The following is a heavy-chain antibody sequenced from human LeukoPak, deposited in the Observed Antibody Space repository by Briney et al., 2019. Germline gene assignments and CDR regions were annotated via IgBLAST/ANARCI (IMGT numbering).Heavy chain of an antibody. D-gene: IGHD3-10*01. CDR2: ISSSSSYI. CDR3: ARASNTYYYGSGSYGRFDP. J-gene: IGHJ5*02. CDR1: GFTFSSYS. Sequence: GGSLRLSCAASGFTFSSYSMNWVRQAPGKGLEWVSSISSSSSYIYYADSVKGRFTISRDNAKNSLYLQMNSLRAEDTAVYYCARASNTYYYGSGSYGRFDPWGQGTLVTVSS. V-gene: IGHV3-21*01.